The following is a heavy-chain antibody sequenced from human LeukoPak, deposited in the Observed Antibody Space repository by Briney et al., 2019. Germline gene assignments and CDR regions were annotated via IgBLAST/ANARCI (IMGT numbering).Heavy chain of an antibody. J-gene: IGHJ6*03. Sequence: ASVKVSCKASGGTFSSYAISWVRQAPGQGLEWMGGIIPIFGTANYAQKFQGRVTITTDESTSTAYMELNSLRSEDTAVYYCARAPRALSYYYYMDVWGKGTTVTVSS. V-gene: IGHV1-69*05. CDR3: ARAPRALSYYYYMDV. CDR2: IIPIFGTA. CDR1: GGTFSSYA.